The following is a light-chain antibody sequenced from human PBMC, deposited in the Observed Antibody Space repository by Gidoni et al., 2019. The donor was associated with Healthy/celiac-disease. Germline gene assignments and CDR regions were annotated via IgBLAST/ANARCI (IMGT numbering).Light chain of an antibody. J-gene: IGKJ3*01. CDR1: QSVSSSY. CDR2: GAS. V-gene: IGKV3-20*01. Sequence: EMVLTQPPGTLSLSPGERATLSCRASQSVSSSYLAWYQQKPGQAPRLLIYGASSRATGIPDRFSGSGSGTDFTLTISRLEPEDFAVYYCQQYGSSLFTFGPGTKVDIK. CDR3: QQYGSSLFT.